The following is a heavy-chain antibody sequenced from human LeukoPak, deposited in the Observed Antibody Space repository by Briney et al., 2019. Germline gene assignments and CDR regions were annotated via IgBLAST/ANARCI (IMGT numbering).Heavy chain of an antibody. CDR2: ISYDGSNK. J-gene: IGHJ5*02. CDR3: APNSGSP. CDR1: GFTFSSYG. D-gene: IGHD1-26*01. Sequence: PGGSLRLSCAASGFTFSSYGMHWVRQAPGKGLEWVAVISYDGSNKYYADSVKGRFTISRDNSKNTLYLQMNSLGAEDTAVYYCAPNSGSPWGQGTLVTVSS. V-gene: IGHV3-30*03.